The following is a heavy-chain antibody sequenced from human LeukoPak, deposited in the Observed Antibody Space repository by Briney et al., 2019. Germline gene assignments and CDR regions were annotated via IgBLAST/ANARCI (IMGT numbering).Heavy chain of an antibody. J-gene: IGHJ3*02. Sequence: GASVKVSCKASGGTFSSHAISWVRQAPGQGLEWMGRIIPIFGTANYAQKFQGRVTITTDESTSTAYMELSSLRSEDTAVYYCARDRERITMVRGVYDAFDIWGQGTMVAVSS. CDR3: ARDRERITMVRGVYDAFDI. V-gene: IGHV1-69*05. D-gene: IGHD3-10*01. CDR1: GGTFSSHA. CDR2: IIPIFGTA.